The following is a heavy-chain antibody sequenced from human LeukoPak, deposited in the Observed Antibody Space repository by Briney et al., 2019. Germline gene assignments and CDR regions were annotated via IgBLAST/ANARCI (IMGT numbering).Heavy chain of an antibody. D-gene: IGHD5-18*01. Sequence: GASVKVSCKASGYTFTDYYMYWVRQAPGQGLEWMGWINPNSGDTNFAQKFQVRVTMTRDTSISTAYMDLNRLRSDDTAVYYCARAGYSYGYDYWGRGTLVTVSS. CDR3: ARAGYSYGYDY. V-gene: IGHV1-2*02. CDR2: INPNSGDT. CDR1: GYTFTDYY. J-gene: IGHJ4*02.